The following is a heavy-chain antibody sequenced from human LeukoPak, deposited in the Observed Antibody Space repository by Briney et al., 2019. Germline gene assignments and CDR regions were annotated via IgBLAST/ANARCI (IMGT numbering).Heavy chain of an antibody. CDR2: IYTSGST. J-gene: IGHJ4*02. CDR3: ARSTGGVVIGPFDY. D-gene: IGHD3-22*01. Sequence: SETPSLTCTVSGGSISSYYWSWIRQPAGKGLEWIGRIYTSGSTNYNPSLKSRVTMSVDTSKNQFSLKLSSVTAADTAVYYCARSTGGVVIGPFDYWGQGTLVTVSS. CDR1: GGSISSYY. V-gene: IGHV4-4*07.